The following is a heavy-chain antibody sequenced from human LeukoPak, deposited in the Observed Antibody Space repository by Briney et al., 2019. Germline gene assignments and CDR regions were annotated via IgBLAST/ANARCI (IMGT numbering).Heavy chain of an antibody. Sequence: PSETLSLTCTVSGGSISSSSYYWGWIRQPPGKGLEWIGSIYYSGSTYYNPSLKSRVTISVDTSKNQFSLKLSSLTAADTAVYYCARGYCSGASCLDYWGQGTLVTVSS. D-gene: IGHD2-15*01. CDR2: IYYSGST. CDR1: GGSISSSSYY. CDR3: ARGYCSGASCLDY. J-gene: IGHJ4*02. V-gene: IGHV4-39*07.